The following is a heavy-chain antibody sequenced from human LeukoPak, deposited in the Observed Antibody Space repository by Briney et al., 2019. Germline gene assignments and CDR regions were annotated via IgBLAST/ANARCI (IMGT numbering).Heavy chain of an antibody. CDR3: ARDKEWLLLLPLPYYFDY. CDR1: GYTFTSYG. J-gene: IGHJ4*02. V-gene: IGHV1-18*01. D-gene: IGHD3-22*01. CDR2: ISGYSGNT. Sequence: ASVKVSCKASGYTFTSYGVSWVRQAPGQGPEWMGWISGYSGNTNYAQKLQGRITMTTDTSTSTAYMELRSLRSDDTAVYYCARDKEWLLLLPLPYYFDYWGQGTLVTVSS.